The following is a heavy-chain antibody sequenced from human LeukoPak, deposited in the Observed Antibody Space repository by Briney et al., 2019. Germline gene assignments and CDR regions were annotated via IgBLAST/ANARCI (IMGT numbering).Heavy chain of an antibody. CDR1: GGSISSGGYS. Sequence: SETLSLICAVSGGSISSGGYSWSWIRQPPGKGLEWIGYIYHSGSTYYNPSLKSRVTISVDRSKNQFSLKLSSVSAADTAVYYCAGTTKLESPDAFDIWGQGTMVTVSS. D-gene: IGHD1-26*01. V-gene: IGHV4-30-2*01. CDR2: IYHSGST. J-gene: IGHJ3*02. CDR3: AGTTKLESPDAFDI.